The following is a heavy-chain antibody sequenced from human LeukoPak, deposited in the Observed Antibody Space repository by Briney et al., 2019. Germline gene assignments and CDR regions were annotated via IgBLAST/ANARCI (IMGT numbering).Heavy chain of an antibody. Sequence: GSLRLSCAASGFTFSSYGMHWIRQAPGKGLEWVAFTQYDGSYKHYADSVKGRFTVSRDNSKNTLYLQMNSLRAEDTAVYYCAKYRSYYGSGIDYWGQGTLVTVSS. V-gene: IGHV3-30*02. D-gene: IGHD3-10*01. CDR2: TQYDGSYK. J-gene: IGHJ4*02. CDR3: AKYRSYYGSGIDY. CDR1: GFTFSSYG.